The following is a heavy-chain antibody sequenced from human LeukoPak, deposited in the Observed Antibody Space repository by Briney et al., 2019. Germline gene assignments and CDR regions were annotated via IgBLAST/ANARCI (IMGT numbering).Heavy chain of an antibody. Sequence: ASVEVSCKASGYTFTGYYMHWVRQAPGQGLEWMGWINPNSGGTNYAQKFQGRVTMTRDTSISTAYMELSRLRSDDTAVYYCAREWDIVVVVAATGGVNWFDPWGQGTLVTVSS. J-gene: IGHJ5*02. D-gene: IGHD2-15*01. CDR3: AREWDIVVVVAATGGVNWFDP. CDR1: GYTFTGYY. V-gene: IGHV1-2*02. CDR2: INPNSGGT.